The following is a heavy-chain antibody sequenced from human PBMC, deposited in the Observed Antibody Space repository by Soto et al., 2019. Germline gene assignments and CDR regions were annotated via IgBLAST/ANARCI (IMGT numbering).Heavy chain of an antibody. D-gene: IGHD6-19*01. CDR3: AKVGPRIGTGWSEYFDN. CDR2: VNGDNQ. V-gene: IGHV3-23*01. CDR1: GCTFSSSS. J-gene: IGHJ4*02. Sequence: EVQLLESGGGLVQPGGPLRLSCAASGCTFSSSSLSWVRQPPGKGLEWVQAVNGDNQQYADFGKGPFTISRENDRSTLYLQMRSLRVEDTAIYYCAKVGPRIGTGWSEYFDNWGQGTLVTVS.